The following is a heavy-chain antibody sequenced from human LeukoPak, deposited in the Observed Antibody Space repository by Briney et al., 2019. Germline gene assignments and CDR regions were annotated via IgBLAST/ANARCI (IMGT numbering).Heavy chain of an antibody. J-gene: IGHJ4*02. CDR3: ARDLYYYGAGSYFDY. CDR2: ISYDGSNK. CDR1: GFTFSSYA. Sequence: GGSLRLSCAASGFTFSSYAMHWVRPAHGEGLGWVAVISYDGSNKYYADSVKGRFSISRDNSKNTLYLQMNSLRAEDTAVYYCARDLYYYGAGSYFDYWGQGTLVTVSS. V-gene: IGHV3-30-3*01. D-gene: IGHD3-10*01.